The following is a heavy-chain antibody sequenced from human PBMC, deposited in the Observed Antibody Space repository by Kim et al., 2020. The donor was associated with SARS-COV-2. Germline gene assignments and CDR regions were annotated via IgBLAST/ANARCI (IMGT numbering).Heavy chain of an antibody. V-gene: IGHV3-30*04. Sequence: GGSLRLSCAASGFTFSSYAMHWVRQAPGKGLEWVAVISYDGSNKYYADSVKGRFTISRDNSKNTPFLQMNSLRTEDTAVYFCAREGSDPGIAVTGSGVDWYFHLWGRGTLVTASS. D-gene: IGHD6-19*01. J-gene: IGHJ2*01. CDR3: AREGSDPGIAVTGSGVDWYFHL. CDR1: GFTFSSYA. CDR2: ISYDGSNK.